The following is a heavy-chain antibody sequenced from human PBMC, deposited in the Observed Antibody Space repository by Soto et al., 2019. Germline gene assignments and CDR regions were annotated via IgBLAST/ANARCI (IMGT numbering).Heavy chain of an antibody. Sequence: GGSLRLSCTASGFTFGDYAMSWVRQAPGKGLEWVGVIRSKAYGGNSEYAASVKGRFTISRDDSNSIAYLQRNSLKAEGTAVYYCTSGYSSSWYFDYWGQGTLVTVSS. D-gene: IGHD6-13*01. CDR1: GFTFGDYA. J-gene: IGHJ4*02. CDR2: IRSKAYGGNS. CDR3: TSGYSSSWYFDY. V-gene: IGHV3-49*04.